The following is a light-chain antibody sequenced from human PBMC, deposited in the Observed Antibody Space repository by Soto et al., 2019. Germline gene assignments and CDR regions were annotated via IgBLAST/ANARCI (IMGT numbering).Light chain of an antibody. CDR1: QTISSW. J-gene: IGKJ5*01. CDR2: AAS. CDR3: QQFNGYPIT. Sequence: DIQMTQSPSTLSASVGDRVTITCRASQTISSWLAWYQQKPGKAPKLLISAASTLQSGVPSRFSGSGSGTEFTLAISSLQPEDFATYYCQQFNGYPITFGQGTRLEIK. V-gene: IGKV1-5*01.